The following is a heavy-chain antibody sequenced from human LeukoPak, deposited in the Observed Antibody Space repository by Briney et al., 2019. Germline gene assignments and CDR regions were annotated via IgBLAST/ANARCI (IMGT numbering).Heavy chain of an antibody. CDR1: GDSITGYY. V-gene: IGHV4-39*07. Sequence: SETLSLTCTVSGDSITGYYWGWIRQPPGKGLEWIGSIYYSGSTYYNPSLKSRVTISVDTSKNQFSLKLSSVTAADTAVYYCARSDGYGLVGIWGQGTMVTVSS. CDR2: IYYSGST. CDR3: ARSDGYGLVGI. D-gene: IGHD3-10*01. J-gene: IGHJ3*02.